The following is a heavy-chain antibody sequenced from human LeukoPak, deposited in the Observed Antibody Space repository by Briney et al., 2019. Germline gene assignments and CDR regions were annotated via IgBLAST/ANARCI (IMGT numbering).Heavy chain of an antibody. Sequence: PSETLSLTCTVSGGSISSYYWSWIRQPPGKGLEWIGYIYYSGSTNYNPSLKSRVTISVDTSRNQFSLKLSSVTAVDTAVYYCARNRGAVAAKGDWFDPWGQGTLVTVSS. J-gene: IGHJ5*02. D-gene: IGHD2-15*01. CDR3: ARNRGAVAAKGDWFDP. CDR2: IYYSGST. V-gene: IGHV4-59*12. CDR1: GGSISSYY.